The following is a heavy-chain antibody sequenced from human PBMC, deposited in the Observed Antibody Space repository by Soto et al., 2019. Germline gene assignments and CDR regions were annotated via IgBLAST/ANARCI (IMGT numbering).Heavy chain of an antibody. V-gene: IGHV1-46*01. J-gene: IGHJ4*02. D-gene: IGHD6-19*01. CDR1: QYNFTNYC. CDR2: INPAGGYS. Sequence: GASVKVSCKASQYNFTNYCVHWVRQAPGQGLEWMGVINPAGGYSKYAQRFRGRVTMTRDTSTSTVYMELSSLRSEDTAVYYCASPLHSSGWYYFDYWGQGTLVTVSS. CDR3: ASPLHSSGWYYFDY.